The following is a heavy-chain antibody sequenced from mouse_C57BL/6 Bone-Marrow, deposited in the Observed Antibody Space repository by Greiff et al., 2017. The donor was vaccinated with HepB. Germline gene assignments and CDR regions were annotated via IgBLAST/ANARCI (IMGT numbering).Heavy chain of an antibody. CDR3: ARAVTTSYYYAMDY. J-gene: IGHJ4*01. D-gene: IGHD2-2*01. Sequence: VQLQQSGAELVMPGASVKLSCKASGYTFTSYWMHWVKQRPGQGLEWIGEIDPSDSYTNYNQKFKGKSTLTVDKSSSTAYMQLSSLTSEDSAVYYCARAVTTSYYYAMDYWGQGTSVTVSS. CDR2: IDPSDSYT. CDR1: GYTFTSYW. V-gene: IGHV1-69*01.